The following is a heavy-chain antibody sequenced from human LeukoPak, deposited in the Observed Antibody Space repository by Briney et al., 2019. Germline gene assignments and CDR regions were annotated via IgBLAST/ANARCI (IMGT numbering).Heavy chain of an antibody. D-gene: IGHD3-3*01. Sequence: SETLSLTCTVSGGSISSGGYYWSWIRQHPGKGLEWIGYIYHSGSTYYNPSLKSRVTISVDRSKNQFSLKLSSVTAADTAVYYCARSPGDFYLFDYWGQGTLVTVSS. CDR2: IYHSGST. J-gene: IGHJ4*02. CDR1: GGSISSGGYY. V-gene: IGHV4-31*03. CDR3: ARSPGDFYLFDY.